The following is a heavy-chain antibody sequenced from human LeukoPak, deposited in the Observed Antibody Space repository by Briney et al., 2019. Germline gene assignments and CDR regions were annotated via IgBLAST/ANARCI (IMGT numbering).Heavy chain of an antibody. CDR3: AREDSYGFSNWFDP. Sequence: GASVKVSCKASGYTFTGYYMHWVRQAPGQGLEWMGRINPNSGGTNYAQKFQGRVTMTRGTSISTAYMELSRLRSDDTAVYYCAREDSYGFSNWFDPWGQGTLVTVSS. D-gene: IGHD5-18*01. CDR1: GYTFTGYY. V-gene: IGHV1-2*06. J-gene: IGHJ5*02. CDR2: INPNSGGT.